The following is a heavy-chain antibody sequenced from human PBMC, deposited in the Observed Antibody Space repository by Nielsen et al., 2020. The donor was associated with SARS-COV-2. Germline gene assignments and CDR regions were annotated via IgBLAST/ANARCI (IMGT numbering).Heavy chain of an antibody. Sequence: SETLSLTCIVSGGSISTGSHYWSWIRQPPGKGLEWIGYIFYRGNTNYKPSLKSRVTISVDTSKNQFSLKLSSVTAADTAVYYCAMETGPPDGRLFYMDVWGKGTTVTVSS. CDR2: IFYRGNT. V-gene: IGHV4-61*01. J-gene: IGHJ6*03. CDR3: AMETGPPDGRLFYMDV. CDR1: GGSISTGSHY. D-gene: IGHD1-1*01.